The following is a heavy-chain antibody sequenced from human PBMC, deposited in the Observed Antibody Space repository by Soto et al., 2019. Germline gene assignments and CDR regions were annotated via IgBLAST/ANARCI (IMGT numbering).Heavy chain of an antibody. J-gene: IGHJ4*02. Sequence: ASVKVSCKASGYTFTSYGISWVRQAPGQGLEWMGWISAYNGNTNYAQKLQGRVTMTTDSSTRTAYMELRGLRPDDTAVYYCARDKVRGYYNPKELDYWGQGTLVTVSS. D-gene: IGHD3-10*01. CDR1: GYTFTSYG. CDR3: ARDKVRGYYNPKELDY. V-gene: IGHV1-18*04. CDR2: ISAYNGNT.